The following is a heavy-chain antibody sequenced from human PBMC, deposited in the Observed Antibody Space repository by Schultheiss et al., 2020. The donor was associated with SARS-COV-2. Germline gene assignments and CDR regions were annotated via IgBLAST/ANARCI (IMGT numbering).Heavy chain of an antibody. CDR2: TYYRSKWYN. D-gene: IGHD4-17*01. J-gene: IGHJ4*02. Sequence: SQTLSLTCAISGDSVSSNSAAWNWIRQSPSRGLEWLGRTYYRSKWYNDYAVSVKSRITINPDTSKNQFSLQLNSVTPEDTAVYYCARGNYGDYRSRSYFDYWGQGTLVTVSS. CDR3: ARGNYGDYRSRSYFDY. CDR1: GDSVSSNSAA. V-gene: IGHV6-1*01.